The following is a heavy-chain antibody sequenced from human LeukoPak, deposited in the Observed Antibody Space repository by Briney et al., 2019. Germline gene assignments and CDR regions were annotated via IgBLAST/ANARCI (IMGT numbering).Heavy chain of an antibody. D-gene: IGHD1-1*01. V-gene: IGHV3-20*04. Sequence: PGGSLRLSCAASGFNFDDFGLTWVRQAPGRGLEWVSGINWHGSSATYADSVKGRFTISRDNAKLSLYLQMNGLRVEDTALHFCARGPSFTTDAFDLWGQGTMVSVSS. CDR1: GFNFDDFG. CDR2: INWHGSSA. J-gene: IGHJ3*01. CDR3: ARGPSFTTDAFDL.